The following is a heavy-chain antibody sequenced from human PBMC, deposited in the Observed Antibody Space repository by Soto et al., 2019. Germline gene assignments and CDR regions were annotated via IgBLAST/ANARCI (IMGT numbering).Heavy chain of an antibody. D-gene: IGHD3-10*01. CDR2: IIPILGIA. Sequence: QVQLVQSGAEVKKPGSSVKVSCKASGGTFSSYTISWVRQAPGQGLEWMGRIIPILGIANYAQKFQGRVTITENKSTSTAYMELSSLRSEDTAVYYCARSTYYYGSGSYQSLPYYFDYWGQGTLVTVSS. V-gene: IGHV1-69*02. CDR1: GGTFSSYT. J-gene: IGHJ4*02. CDR3: ARSTYYYGSGSYQSLPYYFDY.